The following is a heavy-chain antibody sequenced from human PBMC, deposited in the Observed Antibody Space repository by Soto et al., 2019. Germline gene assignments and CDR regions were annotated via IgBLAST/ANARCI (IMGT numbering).Heavy chain of an antibody. J-gene: IGHJ6*02. D-gene: IGHD5-18*01. V-gene: IGHV1-69*13. CDR3: ARAYSYGYSLIYWVYYYYYGMDV. CDR1: GGTFSSYA. CDR2: IIPIFGTA. Sequence: GASVKVSCKASGGTFSSYAISWVRQAPGQGLEWMGGIIPIFGTANYAQKFQGRVTITADESTSTAYMELSSLRSEDTAVYYCARAYSYGYSLIYWVYYYYYGMDVWGQGTTVTVSS.